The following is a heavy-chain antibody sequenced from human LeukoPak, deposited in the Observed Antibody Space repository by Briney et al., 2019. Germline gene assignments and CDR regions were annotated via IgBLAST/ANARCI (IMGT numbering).Heavy chain of an antibody. CDR2: INHSGST. CDR3: ARVSSSYCGGDCYHNWFDP. J-gene: IGHJ5*02. D-gene: IGHD2-21*02. CDR1: GGSFSGYY. V-gene: IGHV4-34*01. Sequence: SETLSLTCAVYGGSFSGYYWSWIRQPPGKGLEWIGEINHSGSTNYNPSLKSRVTISVDTSKNQFSLKLSSVTAADTAVYYCARVSSSYCGGDCYHNWFDPWGQGTLVTVSS.